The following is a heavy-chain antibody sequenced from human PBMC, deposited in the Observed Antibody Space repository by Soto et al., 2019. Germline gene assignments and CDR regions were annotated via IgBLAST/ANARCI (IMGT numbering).Heavy chain of an antibody. V-gene: IGHV1-18*01. CDR1: GYTFTSYG. CDR3: ASGTKNLNYYGSGSYLEI. CDR2: ISAYNGNT. D-gene: IGHD3-10*01. J-gene: IGHJ3*02. Sequence: GASVKVSCKASGYTFTSYGISWVRQAPGQGLEWMGWISAYNGNTNYAQKLQGRVTMTTDTSTSTAYMELRSLRSDDTAVYYCASGTKNLNYYGSGSYLEIWGQGTMVTVSS.